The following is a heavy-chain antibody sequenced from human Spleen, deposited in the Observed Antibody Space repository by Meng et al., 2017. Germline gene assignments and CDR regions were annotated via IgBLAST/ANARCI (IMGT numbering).Heavy chain of an antibody. CDR1: GFTFSSYW. D-gene: IGHD6-6*01. CDR3: ARSSSYFDY. J-gene: IGHJ4*02. CDR2: INTDGSST. Sequence: GESLKISCAASGFTFSSYWMHWVRQTPGKGLVWVSSINTDGSSTTYADSVKGRFTISRDNAKNTLYLQMNSLRAEDTALYYCARSSSYFDYWGQGTLVTVSS. V-gene: IGHV3-74*01.